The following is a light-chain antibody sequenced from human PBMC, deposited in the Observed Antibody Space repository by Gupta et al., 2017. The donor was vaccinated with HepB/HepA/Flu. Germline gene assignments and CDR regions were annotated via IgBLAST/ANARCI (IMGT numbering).Light chain of an antibody. CDR1: SSDVGNDNL. CDR2: EVT. Sequence: QSGLTQPASVSGSRGHSILISCTGTSSDVGNDNLVSWYQQHPGKAPKLIIYEVTERSSGVSNRFSGSKSGDTASLTISWLQTEDEADYYCSSYAGSSTVMFGGGTKVTVL. J-gene: IGLJ3*02. V-gene: IGLV2-23*02. CDR3: SSYAGSSTVM.